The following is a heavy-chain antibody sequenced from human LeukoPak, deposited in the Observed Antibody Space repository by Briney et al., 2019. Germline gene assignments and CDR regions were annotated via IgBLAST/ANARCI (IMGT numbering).Heavy chain of an antibody. CDR3: ASTTITMVRGVIISHRFDY. V-gene: IGHV4-38-2*02. CDR1: GYSISSGYY. Sequence: SETLSLTCTVSGYSISSGYYWGWIRQPPGKGLEWIGSIYDSGSTYYNPSLKSRVTISVDTSKNQFSLKLSSVTAADTAVYYCASTTITMVRGVIISHRFDYWGQGTLVTVSS. D-gene: IGHD3-10*01. CDR2: IYDSGST. J-gene: IGHJ4*02.